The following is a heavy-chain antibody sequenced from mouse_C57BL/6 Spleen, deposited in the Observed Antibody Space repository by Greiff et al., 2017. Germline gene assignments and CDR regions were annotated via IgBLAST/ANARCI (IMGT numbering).Heavy chain of an antibody. D-gene: IGHD2-2*01. V-gene: IGHV3-6*01. CDR1: GYSITSGYY. CDR2: ISYDGSN. Sequence: EVKLMESGPGLVKPSQSLSLTCSVTGYSITSGYYWNWIRQFPGNKLEWMGYISYDGSNNYNPSLKNRISITRDTSKNQFFLKLNSVTTEDTATYYCASLYYGYPYWYFDVWGTGTTVTVSS. J-gene: IGHJ1*03. CDR3: ASLYYGYPYWYFDV.